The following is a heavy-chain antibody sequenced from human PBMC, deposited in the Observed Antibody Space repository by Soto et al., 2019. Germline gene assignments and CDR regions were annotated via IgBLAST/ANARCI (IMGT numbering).Heavy chain of an antibody. D-gene: IGHD1-1*01. CDR3: ASGSLLLNDDFYYYYMDV. CDR1: GGSISSYY. J-gene: IGHJ6*03. CDR2: IHYSGNT. Sequence: QVQLQESGPGLVKPSETLSLTCTVSGGSISSYYWNWIRQPPGKGLEWIGYIHYSGNTNYKPSLKSRLTISVDTSKNQFSLNLSSLTAADTSVYYCASGSLLLNDDFYYYYMDVWGKGTMVTVSS. V-gene: IGHV4-59*08.